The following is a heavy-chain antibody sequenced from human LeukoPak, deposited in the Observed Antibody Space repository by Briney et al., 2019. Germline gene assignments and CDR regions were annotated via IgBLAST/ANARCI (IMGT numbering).Heavy chain of an antibody. Sequence: GASVNVSCKASGYTFTGYYMHWVRQAPGQGLEWMGWINPNSGGTNYAQKFQGRVTMTRDTSISTAYMELSRLRSDDTAVYYCAREMIVVVITNHDAFDIWGQGTMVTVSS. D-gene: IGHD3-22*01. CDR2: INPNSGGT. CDR3: AREMIVVVITNHDAFDI. J-gene: IGHJ3*02. CDR1: GYTFTGYY. V-gene: IGHV1-2*02.